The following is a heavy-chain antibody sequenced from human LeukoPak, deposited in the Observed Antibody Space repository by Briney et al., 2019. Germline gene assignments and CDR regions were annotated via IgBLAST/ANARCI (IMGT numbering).Heavy chain of an antibody. CDR2: IWHDGTNK. J-gene: IGHJ4*02. CDR3: ARERDIVVVPAAVFDY. D-gene: IGHD2-2*01. V-gene: IGHV3-33*01. Sequence: GGYLRLSCAASGFTFSTYGMQWVRQAQGKGLEWVAVIWHDGTNKYYADSVKGRFTISRDNSKNTFYLQMNSLRAEDTAVYYCARERDIVVVPAAVFDYWGQGTLVTVSS. CDR1: GFTFSTYG.